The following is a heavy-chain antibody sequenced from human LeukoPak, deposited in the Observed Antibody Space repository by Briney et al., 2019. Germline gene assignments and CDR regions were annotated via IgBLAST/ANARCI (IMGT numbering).Heavy chain of an antibody. J-gene: IGHJ3*02. Sequence: PPEAPSHTSMQPGDSTRRNLSSSVRPRPQERLWSGGYIDDSGNNNYNPALKSQVTISVDKSKNQFSLKMSFVTAADTAMYYCARSEYDNSGSHTVFDAFDIWGQGTRVTVSS. D-gene: IGHD3-10*01. V-gene: IGHV4-59*01. CDR3: ARSEYDNSGSHTVFDAFDI. CDR2: IDDSGNN. CDR1: GDSTRRNL.